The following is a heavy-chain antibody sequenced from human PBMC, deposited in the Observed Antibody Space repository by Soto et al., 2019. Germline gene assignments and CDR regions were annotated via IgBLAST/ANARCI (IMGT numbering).Heavy chain of an antibody. Sequence: PSETLSLTCAVYCGSFSDFYWSWIRQPPGKGLEWIGEINHSGSTNYNPSLKSRVTISVDTSKNQFSPKLSSVTAADTALYYCARHDLVDPRGYYYGMDVWGQGTTVTVSS. V-gene: IGHV4-34*01. J-gene: IGHJ6*02. D-gene: IGHD2-2*01. CDR3: ARHDLVDPRGYYYGMDV. CDR2: INHSGST. CDR1: CGSFSDFY.